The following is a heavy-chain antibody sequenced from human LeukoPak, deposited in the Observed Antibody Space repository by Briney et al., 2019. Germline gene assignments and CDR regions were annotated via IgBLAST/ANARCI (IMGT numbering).Heavy chain of an antibody. V-gene: IGHV4-39*01. J-gene: IGHJ4*02. Sequence: SETLSLTCTVSGGSISSSSYYWGWIRQPPGKGLEWIGSIYYSGSTYYNPSLKSRVTISVDTSKNQFSLKLSSVTAADTAVYYCAKGTYYHDSSGYAHWGQGTLVTVSS. CDR2: IYYSGST. CDR1: GGSISSSSYY. CDR3: AKGTYYHDSSGYAH. D-gene: IGHD3-22*01.